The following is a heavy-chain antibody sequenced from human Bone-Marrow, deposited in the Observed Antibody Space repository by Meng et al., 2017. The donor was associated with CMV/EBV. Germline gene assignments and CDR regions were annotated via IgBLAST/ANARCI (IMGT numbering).Heavy chain of an antibody. CDR3: ARVEGRVVSTWHCDL. CDR2: ISSRASTI. J-gene: IGHJ2*01. Sequence: GESLKISCAASGFSFSDYYMAWIRQAPGQGLEWLSFISSRASTIYSADSVRGRFTISRDNAKNSLYLQLNSLRPEDTAVYYCARVEGRVVSTWHCDLWGRGTLVTVSA. V-gene: IGHV3-11*01. CDR1: GFSFSDYY. D-gene: IGHD5/OR15-5a*01.